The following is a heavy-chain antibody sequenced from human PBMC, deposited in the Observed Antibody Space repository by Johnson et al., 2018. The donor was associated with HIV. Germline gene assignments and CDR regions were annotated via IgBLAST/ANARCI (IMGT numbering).Heavy chain of an antibody. D-gene: IGHD3-22*01. CDR1: GFTVSTNY. CDR3: AKAREYDSTGHDAFDI. Sequence: VQLVESGGGLIQPGGSLRLSCAASGFTVSTNYTSWVRQAPGKGLEWVSIIYSDGSTYYADSVKGRFTISRDNSKNTLYLQMNSLRAEDTAVYYCAKAREYDSTGHDAFDIWGQGTMVTVSS. V-gene: IGHV3-66*03. J-gene: IGHJ3*02. CDR2: IYSDGST.